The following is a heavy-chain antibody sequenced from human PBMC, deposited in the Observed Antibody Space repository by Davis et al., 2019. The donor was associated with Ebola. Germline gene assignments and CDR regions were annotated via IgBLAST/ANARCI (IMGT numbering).Heavy chain of an antibody. CDR3: ARHYCSGGSCYSGGYYYYYDMDV. CDR1: GYSFTSYW. V-gene: IGHV5-51*01. D-gene: IGHD2-15*01. CDR2: IYPGDSDT. Sequence: GESLKISCRGSGYSFTSYWIGWVRQMPGKGLEWMGIIYPGDSDTRYSPSFQGQVTISADKSISTAYLRWSSLKASDTAMYYCARHYCSGGSCYSGGYYYYYDMDVWGQGTTVTVSS. J-gene: IGHJ6*02.